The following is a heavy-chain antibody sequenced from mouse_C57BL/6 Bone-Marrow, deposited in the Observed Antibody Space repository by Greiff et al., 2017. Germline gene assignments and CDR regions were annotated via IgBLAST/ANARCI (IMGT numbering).Heavy chain of an antibody. CDR2: IYPRSGNT. D-gene: IGHD1-1*02. Sequence: LVESGAELARPGASVKLSCKASGYTFTSYGISWVKQRTGQGLEWIGEIYPRSGNTYYNEKFKGKATLTADKSSSTAYMELRSLTSEDSAVYFCARPGGYYPDYWGQGTTLTVSS. J-gene: IGHJ2*01. CDR3: ARPGGYYPDY. CDR1: GYTFTSYG. V-gene: IGHV1-81*01.